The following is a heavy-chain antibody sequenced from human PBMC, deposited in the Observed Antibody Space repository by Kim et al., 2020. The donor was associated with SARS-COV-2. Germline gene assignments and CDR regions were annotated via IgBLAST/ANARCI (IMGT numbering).Heavy chain of an antibody. J-gene: IGHJ4*02. CDR1: GGSISSYY. V-gene: IGHV4-59*01. D-gene: IGHD3-9*01. CDR3: ARGYYDILTGPTFFDY. CDR2: IYYSGST. Sequence: SETLSLTCTVSGGSISSYYWSWIRQPPGKGLEWIGYIYYSGSTNYNPSLKSRVTISVDTSKNQFSLKLSSVTAADTAVYYCARGYYDILTGPTFFDYWGQGTLVTVSS.